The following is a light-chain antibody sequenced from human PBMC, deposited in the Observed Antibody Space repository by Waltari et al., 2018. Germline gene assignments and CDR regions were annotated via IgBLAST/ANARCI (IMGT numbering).Light chain of an antibody. CDR3: QQYYNWPRT. CDR2: GAS. CDR1: QSISSN. J-gene: IGKJ1*01. Sequence: EIVMTQSPATLSVSPGERATLSCRASQSISSNLAWYQQKPGQAPRLLMYGASTRATGSPARFSGSGSGTEFTLTISSMQSEDFAVYYCQQYYNWPRTFGQGTKVEIK. V-gene: IGKV3-15*01.